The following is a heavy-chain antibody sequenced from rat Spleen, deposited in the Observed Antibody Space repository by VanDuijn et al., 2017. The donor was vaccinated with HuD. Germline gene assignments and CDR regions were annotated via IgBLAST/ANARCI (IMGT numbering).Heavy chain of an antibody. Sequence: EVQLVESGGGLVQPGRSMKVSCVASGFTFSSFPMAWVRQAPTKGLEWVATINYDGSRTYYRDSVKGRFTISRDNAKSTLYLQLDSLRSEDTATYYCARHKSGYGYFDYWGQGVMVTVSS. V-gene: IGHV5-46*01. CDR3: ARHKSGYGYFDY. J-gene: IGHJ2*01. CDR2: INYDGSRT. CDR1: GFTFSSFP. D-gene: IGHD4-3*01.